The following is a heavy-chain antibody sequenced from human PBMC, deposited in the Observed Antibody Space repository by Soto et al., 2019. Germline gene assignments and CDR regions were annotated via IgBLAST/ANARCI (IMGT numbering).Heavy chain of an antibody. CDR1: GFTFSNAW. J-gene: IGHJ6*02. CDR3: TTEGLYCGGDCYYYYYYGMDV. V-gene: IGHV3-15*01. Sequence: GGSLRLSCAASGFTFSNAWMSWVRQAPGKGLEWVGRIKSKTDGGTTDDAAPVKGRFTISRDDSKNTLYLQMNSLKTEDTAVYYCTTEGLYCGGDCYYYYYYGMDVWGQGTTVTVSS. CDR2: IKSKTDGGTT. D-gene: IGHD2-21*02.